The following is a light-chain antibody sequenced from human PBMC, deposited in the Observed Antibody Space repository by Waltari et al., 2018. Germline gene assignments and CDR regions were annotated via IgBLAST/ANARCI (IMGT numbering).Light chain of an antibody. Sequence: SYELTQPPSVSVSPGQTARITCSGDALAKEFAYWYQQKADQAPVMVMFKDTERPSGIPERFSGSSSGTTVTLTISGVQAEDEADYYCQSSDNSGTFVIFGGGTKVTVL. CDR2: KDT. CDR3: QSSDNSGTFVI. J-gene: IGLJ2*01. CDR1: ALAKEF. V-gene: IGLV3-25*03.